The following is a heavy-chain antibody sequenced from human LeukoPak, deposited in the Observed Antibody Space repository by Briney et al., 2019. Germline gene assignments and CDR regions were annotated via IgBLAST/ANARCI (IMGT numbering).Heavy chain of an antibody. V-gene: IGHV1-24*01. J-gene: IGHJ4*02. CDR2: FDPEDGET. D-gene: IGHD2-2*01. CDR3: ASDLGEGGYCSSTSCFL. Sequence: ASVKVSCKVSGYTLTELSMHWVRQAPGKGLEWMGGFDPEDGETIYAQKFQGRVTMTEDTSTDTAYMELSSLRSEDTAVYYCASDLGEGGYCSSTSCFLWGQGTLVTVSS. CDR1: GYTLTELS.